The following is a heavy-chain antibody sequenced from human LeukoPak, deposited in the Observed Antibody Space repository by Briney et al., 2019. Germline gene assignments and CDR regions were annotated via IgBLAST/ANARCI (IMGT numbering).Heavy chain of an antibody. CDR1: GYTFTSYG. V-gene: IGHV1-69*13. J-gene: IGHJ6*02. D-gene: IGHD2-2*01. CDR3: ARDQKDIVVVPAAEYYYYGMDV. Sequence: ASVKVSCKASGYTFTSYGISWVRQAPGQGLEWMGGIIPIFGTANYAQKFQGRVTITADESTSTAYMELSSLRSEDTAVYYCARDQKDIVVVPAAEYYYYGMDVWGQGTTVTVSS. CDR2: IIPIFGTA.